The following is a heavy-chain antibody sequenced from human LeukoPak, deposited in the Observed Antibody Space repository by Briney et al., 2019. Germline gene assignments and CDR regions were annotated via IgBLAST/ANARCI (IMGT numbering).Heavy chain of an antibody. D-gene: IGHD6-19*01. Sequence: GGSLRLSCAASGFTFSSYSMNWVRQAPGKGLEWVSSISSSSSYIYYADSVKGRFTIYRDNAKNSLYLQMNSLRAEDTAVYYCARGTYSSDWLFDYWGQGTLVTVSS. CDR1: GFTFSSYS. V-gene: IGHV3-21*01. J-gene: IGHJ4*02. CDR2: ISSSSSYI. CDR3: ARGTYSSDWLFDY.